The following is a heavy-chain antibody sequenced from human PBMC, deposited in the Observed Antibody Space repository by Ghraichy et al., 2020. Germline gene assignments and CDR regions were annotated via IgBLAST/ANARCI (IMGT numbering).Heavy chain of an antibody. V-gene: IGHV1-18*04. CDR1: HNAFASSA. CDR2: ISGYNGNT. Sequence: ASVKVSCKTSHNAFASSAIHWVRQAPGQGLEWRGWISGYNGNTYYADSPQGRVVMTTDTSTATAFMELRSLKPDDTALYFCARLVIGGTVAFDIWGRGITVIVST. J-gene: IGHJ3*02. D-gene: IGHD4-23*01. CDR3: ARLVIGGTVAFDI.